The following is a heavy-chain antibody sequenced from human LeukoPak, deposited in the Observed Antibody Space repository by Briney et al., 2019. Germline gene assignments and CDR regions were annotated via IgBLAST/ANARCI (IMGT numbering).Heavy chain of an antibody. CDR2: IRYDGNNE. J-gene: IGHJ4*02. V-gene: IGHV3-30*02. D-gene: IGHD3-10*01. CDR3: AKVMARGITSTPDY. CDR1: GFSFCSHG. Sequence: QPGGSLRLSCATSGFSFCSHGIHWVRQAPGKGLEWVAFIRYDGNNEYYADSVKGRFTISRDNSKNTLYLQMNSLKPEDTAVYYCAKVMARGITSTPDYWGQGTLVTVSS.